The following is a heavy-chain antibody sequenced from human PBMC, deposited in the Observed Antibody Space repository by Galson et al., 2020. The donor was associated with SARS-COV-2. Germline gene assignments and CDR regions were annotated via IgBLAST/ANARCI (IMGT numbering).Heavy chain of an antibody. CDR3: AKLNDDNTGWLDD. V-gene: IGHV3-30*18. CDR2: ISYDGSDK. CDR1: GFTFSNYV. D-gene: IGHD3-9*01. J-gene: IGHJ1*01. Sequence: GGSLRLSCAASGFTFSNYVIHWVRQAPGKGLEWVAVISYDGSDKYYADSVKGRFTISRDNSKSTLFLRMNSLRVEDTAVYYCAKLNDDNTGWLDDWSQGTLVTGAS.